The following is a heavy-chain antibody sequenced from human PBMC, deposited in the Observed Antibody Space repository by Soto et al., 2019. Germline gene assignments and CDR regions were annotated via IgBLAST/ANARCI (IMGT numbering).Heavy chain of an antibody. CDR2: IKQDGSEK. Sequence: PGGSLRLSCAASGFTFSSYWMSWVRQAPGKGLEWVANIKQDGSEKYYVDSVKGRFTISRDNAKNSLYLQMNSLRAEDTAVYYCARVFYVVPSKLDNRPYYYYYYMDVWGKGTTVTVSS. CDR3: ARVFYVVPSKLDNRPYYYYYYMDV. J-gene: IGHJ6*03. V-gene: IGHV3-7*01. D-gene: IGHD2-2*01. CDR1: GFTFSSYW.